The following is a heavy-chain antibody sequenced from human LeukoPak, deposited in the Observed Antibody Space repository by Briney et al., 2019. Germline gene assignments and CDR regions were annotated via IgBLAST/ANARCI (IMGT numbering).Heavy chain of an antibody. CDR2: ISASGGNT. V-gene: IGHV3-23*01. D-gene: IGHD3-10*02. CDR3: ANSGSSPPTMYGGDAFDI. CDR1: GFTFTNYA. Sequence: GGSLRLSCGPSGFTFTNYAMSWVRQAPGKGLEWVSTISASGGNTFYSDSVKGRFAISRDNSKDTLSLQMNRLRAEDTAVYYCANSGSSPPTMYGGDAFDIWGQGTMVTVSS. J-gene: IGHJ3*02.